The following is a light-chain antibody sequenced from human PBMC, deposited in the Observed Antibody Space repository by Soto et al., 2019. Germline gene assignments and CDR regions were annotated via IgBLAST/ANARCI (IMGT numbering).Light chain of an antibody. Sequence: DIQMTQSPSSVSASVGDRVTITCRASQGVSSWLAWSQQKPGTAPNLLIYAASSLQSGVPSRFSGSGSGTDFTLTISSLRHEDFATYYCQQANSIPFTFGPGTKVAIK. V-gene: IGKV1-12*02. CDR2: AAS. CDR3: QQANSIPFT. CDR1: QGVSSW. J-gene: IGKJ3*01.